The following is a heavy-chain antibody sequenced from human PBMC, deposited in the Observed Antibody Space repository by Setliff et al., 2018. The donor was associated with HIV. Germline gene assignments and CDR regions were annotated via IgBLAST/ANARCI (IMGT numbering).Heavy chain of an antibody. CDR1: GYTFTSYG. V-gene: IGHV1-18*01. D-gene: IGHD3-22*01. CDR3: ARGGSLFTMTTHPFDI. J-gene: IGHJ3*02. CDR2: INAYNGNT. Sequence: ASVKVSCKASGYTFTSYGISWVRQAPGQGLEWMGWINAYNGNTNYAQMLQGRVTMTTGTSTSTAYMELRSLRSDDTAVYYCARGGSLFTMTTHPFDIWGQGTMVTVSS.